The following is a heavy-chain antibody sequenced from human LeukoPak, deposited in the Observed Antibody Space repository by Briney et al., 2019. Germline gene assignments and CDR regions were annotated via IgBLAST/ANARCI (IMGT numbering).Heavy chain of an antibody. D-gene: IGHD2-2*01. Sequence: ASVKVSCKASGYTFTSYGIRWVRQAPGQGVEWMGWISAYNGNTNYAQKLQGRLTMTTDTSTSTAYMELSSLRSEDTAVYYCARGYCSSTSCYMDVWGQGTTVT. CDR2: ISAYNGNT. J-gene: IGHJ6*02. V-gene: IGHV1-18*01. CDR3: ARGYCSSTSCYMDV. CDR1: GYTFTSYG.